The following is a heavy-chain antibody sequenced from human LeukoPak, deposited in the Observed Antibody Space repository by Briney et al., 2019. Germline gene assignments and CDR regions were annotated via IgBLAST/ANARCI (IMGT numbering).Heavy chain of an antibody. CDR1: GGSISSSNW. CDR3: AREQVGALDY. Sequence: SETLSLTCAVSGGSISSSNWWSWVRQPPGKGLEWIGEIYHSGITNYNPSLKSRITISVGKSKNQFSLKLTSVTAADTAVYYRAREQVGALDYWGQGTLVTVSS. D-gene: IGHD1-26*01. CDR2: IYHSGIT. V-gene: IGHV4-4*02. J-gene: IGHJ4*02.